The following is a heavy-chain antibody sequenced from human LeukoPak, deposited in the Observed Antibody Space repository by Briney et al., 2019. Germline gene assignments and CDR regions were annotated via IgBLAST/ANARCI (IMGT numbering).Heavy chain of an antibody. D-gene: IGHD6-19*01. CDR3: ARVVADSSGWETLDY. J-gene: IGHJ4*02. CDR2: INPSGGTT. CDR1: GYTFTNYY. Sequence: GASVKISCKASGYTFTNYYMHWVRQAPGQGLEWVGIINPSGGTTHYAQRFQGRVTMTRDTSASTAYMELSSLRSEDTALYYCARVVADSSGWETLDYWGQGTLVSVSS. V-gene: IGHV1-46*01.